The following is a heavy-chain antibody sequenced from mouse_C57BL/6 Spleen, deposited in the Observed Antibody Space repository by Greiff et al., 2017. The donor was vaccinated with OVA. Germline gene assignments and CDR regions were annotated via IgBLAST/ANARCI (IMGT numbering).Heavy chain of an antibody. D-gene: IGHD1-1*01. Sequence: QVQLQQPGAELVRPGSSVKLSCKASGYTFTSYWMHWVKQRPIQGLEWIGNIDPSDSDTHYNQKFKDKATLTVDKSSSTAYMQLSSLPSEDSAVYCCARGEGGSNYFDYWGQGTTLTVSS. J-gene: IGHJ2*01. CDR3: ARGEGGSNYFDY. CDR2: IDPSDSDT. CDR1: GYTFTSYW. V-gene: IGHV1-52*01.